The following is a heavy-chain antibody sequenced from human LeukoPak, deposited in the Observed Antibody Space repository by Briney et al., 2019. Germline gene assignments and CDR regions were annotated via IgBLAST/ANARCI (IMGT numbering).Heavy chain of an antibody. D-gene: IGHD6-19*01. J-gene: IGHJ4*02. CDR1: GLTFSSYS. Sequence: AGSLRLSCTASGLTFSSYSMNWVRQAPGKGPEWVSYISSSGRTMYYAGSVQGRFTISRDNAKNSLYLQMNSLRAEDTAVYYCAGDRAPYSNGWYPLYWGQGTLVTVSS. CDR3: AGDRAPYSNGWYPLY. V-gene: IGHV3-48*01. CDR2: ISSSGRTM.